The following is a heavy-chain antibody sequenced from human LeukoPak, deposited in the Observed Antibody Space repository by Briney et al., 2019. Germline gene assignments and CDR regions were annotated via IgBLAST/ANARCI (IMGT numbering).Heavy chain of an antibody. J-gene: IGHJ6*03. D-gene: IGHD2/OR15-2a*01. CDR3: ARRSRSYYYMDV. CDR2: IYTSGST. Sequence: PSETLSLTCTVSVGSISSYYWSWIRQPPGKGLEWIGYIYTSGSTNYNPSLKSRVTISVDTSKNQFSLKLSSVTAADTAVYYCARRSRSYYYMDVWGKGTTVTVSS. V-gene: IGHV4-4*09. CDR1: VGSISSYY.